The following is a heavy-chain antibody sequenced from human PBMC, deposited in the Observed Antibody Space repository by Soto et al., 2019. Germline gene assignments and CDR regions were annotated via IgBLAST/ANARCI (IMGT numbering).Heavy chain of an antibody. CDR1: GGTFNTYA. CDR2: ISPMFGAA. Sequence: QVQLVQSGAEMKKPGSSVKVSCQSSGGTFNTYAMNWGRQAPGQGTEWMGEISPMFGAANYAPKFQGRVTITADESTGTSYMQLSSLTSEDTALYFCAREVQVHTPAFVYWGQGTLVTVSS. V-gene: IGHV1-69*19. D-gene: IGHD3-10*01. CDR3: AREVQVHTPAFVY. J-gene: IGHJ4*02.